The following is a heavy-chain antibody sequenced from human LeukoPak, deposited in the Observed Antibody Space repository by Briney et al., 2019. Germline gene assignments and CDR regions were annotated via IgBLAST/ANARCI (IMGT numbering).Heavy chain of an antibody. J-gene: IGHJ2*01. V-gene: IGHV1-8*01. D-gene: IGHD2-2*01. CDR1: GYTFTSYD. Sequence: ASVKVSCKASGYTFTSYDINWVRQATGQGLEWMGWMNPNGGNTGYAQKFQGRVTMTRNTSISTAYMELSSLRSEDTAVYYCARVSSTSGYWYFDLWGRGTLVTVSS. CDR3: ARVSSTSGYWYFDL. CDR2: MNPNGGNT.